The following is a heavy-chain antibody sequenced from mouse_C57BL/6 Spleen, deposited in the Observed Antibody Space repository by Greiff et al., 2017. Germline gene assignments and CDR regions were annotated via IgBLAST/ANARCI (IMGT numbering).Heavy chain of an antibody. Sequence: QVQLQQPGAELVKPGASVKLSCKASGYTFTSYWMQWVKQRPGQGLEWIGEIDPSDSYTNYNQKFKGKATLTVDTSSSTAYMQLSSLTSEDSAVYYCARKSSGYVYFDYWGQGTTLTVSS. J-gene: IGHJ2*01. D-gene: IGHD3-2*02. CDR3: ARKSSGYVYFDY. CDR1: GYTFTSYW. CDR2: IDPSDSYT. V-gene: IGHV1-50*01.